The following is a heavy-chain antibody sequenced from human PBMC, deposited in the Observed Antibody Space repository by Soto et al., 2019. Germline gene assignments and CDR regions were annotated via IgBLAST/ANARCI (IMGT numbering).Heavy chain of an antibody. Sequence: KPSETLSLTCAVYGGSFSGYYWSWIRQPPGKGLEWIGEINHSGSTNYNPSLKSRVTISVDTSKNQFSLKLSSVTAADTAVYYCARGSGNLGYCSGGSCPGDVTYYFDYWGQGTLVTVSS. CDR1: GGSFSGYY. CDR3: ARGSGNLGYCSGGSCPGDVTYYFDY. J-gene: IGHJ4*02. D-gene: IGHD2-15*01. CDR2: INHSGST. V-gene: IGHV4-34*01.